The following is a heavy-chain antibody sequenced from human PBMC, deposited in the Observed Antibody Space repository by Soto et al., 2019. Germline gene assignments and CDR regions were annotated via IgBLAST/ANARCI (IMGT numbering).Heavy chain of an antibody. CDR3: AKFTEPGYSSIWYYFEY. V-gene: IGHV1-69*13. CDR1: GGTFSSYA. J-gene: IGHJ4*02. Sequence: GASVKVSCKASGGTFSSYAISWVRQAPGQGLEWMGGIIPIFGTANYAQKFQGRVTITADESTSTAYMELSSLRGEDTALYYCAKFTEPGYSSIWYYFEYWGQGTPVTVSS. D-gene: IGHD6-19*01. CDR2: IIPIFGTA.